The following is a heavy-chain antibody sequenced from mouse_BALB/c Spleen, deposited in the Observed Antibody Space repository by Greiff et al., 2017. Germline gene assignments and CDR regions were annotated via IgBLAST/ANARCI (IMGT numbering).Heavy chain of an antibody. CDR3: AREGAYYRYYFDY. CDR1: GYTFTDYA. J-gene: IGHJ2*01. D-gene: IGHD2-14*01. CDR2: ISTYYGNT. Sequence: LEESGPELVRPGVSVKISCKGSGYTFTDYAMHWVKQSHAKSLEWIGVISTYYGNTNYNQKFKGKATMTVDKSSSTAYMELARLTSEDSAIYYCAREGAYYRYYFDYWGKGTTLTVSS. V-gene: IGHV1-67*01.